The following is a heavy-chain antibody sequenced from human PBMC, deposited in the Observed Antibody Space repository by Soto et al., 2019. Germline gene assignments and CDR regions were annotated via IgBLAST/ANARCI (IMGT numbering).Heavy chain of an antibody. J-gene: IGHJ6*02. CDR2: ISHSGST. CDR3: ARVRKEQVGGYNYYGMDV. CDR1: GGSIRSYY. V-gene: IGHV4-59*01. Sequence: KASETLSLTCIVSGGSIRSYYWSWIRQPPGKGLDWIGYISHSGSTDYNPSLNSRVTISVDTSKNEFSLRLSSMTAADTAVYYCARVRKEQVGGYNYYGMDVWGQGTTVTVSS. D-gene: IGHD5-18*01.